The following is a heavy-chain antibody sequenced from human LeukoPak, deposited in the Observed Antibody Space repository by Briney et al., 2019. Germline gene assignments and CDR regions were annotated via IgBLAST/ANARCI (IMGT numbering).Heavy chain of an antibody. CDR2: INPNSGGT. CDR1: GYTFTGYC. D-gene: IGHD4-17*01. Sequence: ASVKVSCKASGYTFTGYCMHWVRQAPGQGLEWMGWINPNSGGTNYAQKFQGRVTMTRDTSISTAYMELSSLRSEDTAVYYCAREATVTRDFSYWGQGTLVTVSS. J-gene: IGHJ4*02. V-gene: IGHV1-2*02. CDR3: AREATVTRDFSY.